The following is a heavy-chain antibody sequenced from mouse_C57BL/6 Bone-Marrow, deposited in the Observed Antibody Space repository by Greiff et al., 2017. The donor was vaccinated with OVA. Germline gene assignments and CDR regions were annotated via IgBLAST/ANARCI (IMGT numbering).Heavy chain of an antibody. V-gene: IGHV1-81*01. CDR2: IYPRSGNT. CDR1: GYTFTSYG. J-gene: IGHJ2*01. Sequence: QVQLKQSGAELARPGASVKLSCKASGYTFTSYGISWVKQRTGQGLEWIGEIYPRSGNTYYNEKFKGKATLTADKSSSTAYMELRSLTSEDSAVDFCARRGGYYFDYWGQGTTLTVSA. CDR3: ARRGGYYFDY.